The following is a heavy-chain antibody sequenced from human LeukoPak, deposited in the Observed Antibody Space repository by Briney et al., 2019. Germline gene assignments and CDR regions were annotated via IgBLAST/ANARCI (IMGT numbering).Heavy chain of an antibody. CDR2: INHSGST. J-gene: IGHJ6*03. D-gene: IGHD2-2*01. CDR1: GGSFSGYY. V-gene: IGHV4-34*01. CDR3: ARVLKKVVPAAIPYYYYYYYMDV. Sequence: SETLSLTCAVYGGSFSGYYWSWIRQPPGKGPEWIGEINHSGSTNYNPSLKSRVTISVDTSKNQFSLKLSSVTAADTAVYYRARVLKKVVPAAIPYYYYYYYMDVWGKGTTVTVSS.